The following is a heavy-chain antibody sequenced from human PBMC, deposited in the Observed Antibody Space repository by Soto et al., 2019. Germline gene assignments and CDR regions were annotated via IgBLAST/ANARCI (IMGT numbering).Heavy chain of an antibody. V-gene: IGHV3-23*01. CDR3: AMRGPGTYFDY. J-gene: IGHJ4*02. CDR1: GFTFSSYA. Sequence: EVQLLESGGGLVQPGGSLRLSCAASGFTFSSYAMRWARQAPGKGLEWVSAVSGSGGSTYYADSVKGRFTTSRDNSKNTLYLQMNSLTPEDTAVYYCAMRGPGTYFDYWGQGTLVTVSS. CDR2: VSGSGGST. D-gene: IGHD6-13*01.